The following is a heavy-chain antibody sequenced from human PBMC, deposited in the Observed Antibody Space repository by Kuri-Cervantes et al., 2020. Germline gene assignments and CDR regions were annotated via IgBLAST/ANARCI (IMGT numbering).Heavy chain of an antibody. CDR3: ARARVMNNNWFDY. J-gene: IGHJ5*01. V-gene: IGHV1-18*01. Sequence: ASVKVSCKASGYTFTSYGISWVRQAPGQGLEWMGWISTYNGNTKYAQKVQGRVTMTRDTSTSTVYMELSSMRSEDTAVYYCARARVMNNNWFDYWGQGTPVTVSS. CDR2: ISTYNGNT. CDR1: GYTFTSYG. D-gene: IGHD2-8*01.